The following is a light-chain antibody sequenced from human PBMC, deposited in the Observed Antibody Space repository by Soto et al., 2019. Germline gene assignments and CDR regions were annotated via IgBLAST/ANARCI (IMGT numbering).Light chain of an antibody. CDR2: WAS. Sequence: DIVLTQSPDSLAVSLGERATINCKSSQNILYSSNNKNYLAWYQQKPGQPPSLLFYWASTRGSGVPDRFSGSGAGNDFTLTISSLQAEHVAVYYCQQYDNIPQTFGQWTKLELQ. J-gene: IGKJ2*01. V-gene: IGKV4-1*01. CDR3: QQYDNIPQT. CDR1: QNILYSSNNKNY.